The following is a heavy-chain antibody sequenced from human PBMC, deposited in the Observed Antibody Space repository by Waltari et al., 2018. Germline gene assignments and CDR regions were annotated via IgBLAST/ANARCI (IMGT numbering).Heavy chain of an antibody. D-gene: IGHD4-17*01. CDR2: IWYDGSNK. V-gene: IGHV3-33*01. CDR3: AREDYGDYADY. J-gene: IGHJ4*02. CDR1: GFTFSRYG. Sequence: QVQLVESGGGVVQPGRSLSLSCAPSGFTFSRYGLHWVRQAPGKGLEWVAVIWYDGSNKYYADSVKGRFTISRDNSKNTLYLQMNSLRAEDTAVYYCAREDYGDYADYWGQGTLVTVSS.